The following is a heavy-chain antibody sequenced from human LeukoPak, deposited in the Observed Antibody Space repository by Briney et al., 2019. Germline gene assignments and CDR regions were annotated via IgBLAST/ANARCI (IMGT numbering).Heavy chain of an antibody. Sequence: GGSLRLSCAASGFTFDDYAMHWVRQAPGKGLEWVSGISRNSGSIGYADSVKGRFTISRENAKNSLYLQMNSLRAEDMALYYCAKDSGGGDYYYYYMDVWGKGTTVTVSS. CDR2: ISRNSGSI. CDR3: AKDSGGGDYYYYYMDV. V-gene: IGHV3-9*03. CDR1: GFTFDDYA. J-gene: IGHJ6*03. D-gene: IGHD3-10*01.